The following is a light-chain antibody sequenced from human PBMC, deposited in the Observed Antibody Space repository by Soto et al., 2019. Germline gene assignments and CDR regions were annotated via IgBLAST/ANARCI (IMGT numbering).Light chain of an antibody. CDR2: GAS. J-gene: IGKJ1*01. Sequence: EIVLTQSPATLSLSPGERATLSCRASQSVSSYLAWYQPKPGQAPRLLIYGASNRATGIPARFSGSGSGTDFTLPISSLEPEDFAVYYCQQRSSWWTFGQGTKVEIK. CDR1: QSVSSY. CDR3: QQRSSWWT. V-gene: IGKV3-11*01.